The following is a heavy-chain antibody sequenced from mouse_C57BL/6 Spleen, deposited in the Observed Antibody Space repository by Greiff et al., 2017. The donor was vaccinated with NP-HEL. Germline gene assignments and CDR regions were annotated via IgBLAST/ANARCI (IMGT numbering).Heavy chain of an antibody. Sequence: VQLQQPGAELVKPGASVKLSCKASGYTFTSYWMHWVKQRPGQGLEWIGMIHPNSGSTNYNEKFKSKATLTVDKSSSTAYMQLSSLTSEDSAVYYCAFTVAATGAMDYWGQGTSVTVSS. J-gene: IGHJ4*01. CDR3: AFTVAATGAMDY. CDR1: GYTFTSYW. D-gene: IGHD1-1*01. CDR2: IHPNSGST. V-gene: IGHV1-64*01.